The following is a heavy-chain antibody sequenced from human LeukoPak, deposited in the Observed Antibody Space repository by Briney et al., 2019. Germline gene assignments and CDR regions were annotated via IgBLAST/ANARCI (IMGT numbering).Heavy chain of an antibody. CDR1: GFTFSSYG. Sequence: GGSLRLSCAASGFTFSSYGMHWVRQAPGKGLEWVAVIWFDGSNKYYADSVKGRFTISRDNSKNTLYLQMNSLRAEDTAVYYCARDRMDDYYDSSGLDYWGQGTLVTVSS. CDR3: ARDRMDDYYDSSGLDY. J-gene: IGHJ4*02. V-gene: IGHV3-33*01. CDR2: IWFDGSNK. D-gene: IGHD3-22*01.